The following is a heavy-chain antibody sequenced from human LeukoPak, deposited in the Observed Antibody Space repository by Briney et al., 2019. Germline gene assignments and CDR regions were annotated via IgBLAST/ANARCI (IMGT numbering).Heavy chain of an antibody. J-gene: IGHJ6*03. CDR3: ARVRLTGFGYMDV. Sequence: PSETLSLICTVSGYLISSDYYWGWIRQPPVKGLEWIGNIYQSGNTYYNPSLESRVTISVDTSKNQFSLRLNSVTAADTAVYYCARVRLTGFGYMDVWGKGTSVTVSS. V-gene: IGHV4-38-2*02. CDR1: GYLISSDYY. D-gene: IGHD1-14*01. CDR2: IYQSGNT.